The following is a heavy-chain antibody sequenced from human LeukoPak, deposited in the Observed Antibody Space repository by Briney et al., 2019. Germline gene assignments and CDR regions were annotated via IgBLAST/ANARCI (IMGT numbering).Heavy chain of an antibody. D-gene: IGHD6-19*01. CDR2: IKEDGSEK. Sequence: PGGSLRLSCTASRFTFSNYWMSWVRQAPGKGLEWVANIKEDGSEKYYVDSVKGRFTISRDNAKNSLYLQTNSLRAEDTAVYYCARDYGVAGLFDPWGQGTLVTVSS. V-gene: IGHV3-7*01. CDR3: ARDYGVAGLFDP. J-gene: IGHJ5*02. CDR1: RFTFSNYW.